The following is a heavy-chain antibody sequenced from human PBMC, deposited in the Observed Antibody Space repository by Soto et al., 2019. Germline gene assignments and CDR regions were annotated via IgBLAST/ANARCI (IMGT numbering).Heavy chain of an antibody. D-gene: IGHD3-10*01. V-gene: IGHV1-69*13. CDR3: ARLWFGDSDYYYGMDV. J-gene: IGHJ6*02. CDR2: IIPIFGTA. Sequence: SVRVSCKASGGTFSSYAISWVRQAPGQGLEWMGGIIPIFGTANYAQKFQGRVTITADESTSTAYMELSSLRSEDTAVYYCARLWFGDSDYYYGMDVWGQGTTVTVSS. CDR1: GGTFSSYA.